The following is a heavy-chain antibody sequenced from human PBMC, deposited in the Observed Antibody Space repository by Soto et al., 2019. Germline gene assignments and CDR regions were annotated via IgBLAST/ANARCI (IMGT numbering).Heavy chain of an antibody. V-gene: IGHV3-74*01. CDR3: ARLPNKSPQN. CDR2: ISTDASST. Sequence: EVQLVESGGGLVQPGGSLRLSCAASGFTFSSYWMHWVRQAPGKGLVWVSSISTDASSTSYADPVKGRFTISRDNAKNTLYLQMNSVRDEDTAVYYCARLPNKSPQNWGQGTLGIVSP. J-gene: IGHJ1*01. CDR1: GFTFSSYW.